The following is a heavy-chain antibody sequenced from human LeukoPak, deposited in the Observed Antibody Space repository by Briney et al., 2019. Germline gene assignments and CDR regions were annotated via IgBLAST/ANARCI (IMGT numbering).Heavy chain of an antibody. CDR3: ARAASQSSWYVGGGYNSFDP. CDR1: GGSISSDY. J-gene: IGHJ5*02. V-gene: IGHV4-59*01. Sequence: SETLSLTCTVSGGSISSDYWSWIRQPPGKGLEWIGYIYYSGSTNYNPSLKSRVTISVDTSKNQFSLKLSSVTAADTAVYYCARAASQSSWYVGGGYNSFDPWGQGTLVTVSS. D-gene: IGHD6-13*01. CDR2: IYYSGST.